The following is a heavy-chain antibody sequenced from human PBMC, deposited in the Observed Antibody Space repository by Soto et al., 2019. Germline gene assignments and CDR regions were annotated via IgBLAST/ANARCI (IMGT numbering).Heavy chain of an antibody. J-gene: IGHJ5*02. CDR2: IYPNSGGT. Sequence: ASVKVSCKASGYIFTDYYMHWVRQAPGQGLEWMGWIYPNSGGTNYAQKFQGRVTMTRDTSISTAFMELSRLRSDDTAVYYCATPFYHIPWGQGTLVTVSS. CDR3: ATPFYHIP. V-gene: IGHV1-2*02. D-gene: IGHD3-9*01. CDR1: GYIFTDYY.